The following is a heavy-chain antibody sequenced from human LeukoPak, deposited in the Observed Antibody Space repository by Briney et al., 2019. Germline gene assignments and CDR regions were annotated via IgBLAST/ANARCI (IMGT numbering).Heavy chain of an antibody. V-gene: IGHV3-23*01. CDR1: GFTFSTYV. CDR3: AKFRGYSYGPIGY. D-gene: IGHD5-18*01. J-gene: IGHJ4*02. Sequence: GGSLRLSCAASGFTFSTYVMSWVRQAPGKGLEWVSAISGSGGSTFYADSVKGRFTISRDNSKNTLYLQMNSLRAEDTAVYYCAKFRGYSYGPIGYWGQGTLVTVSS. CDR2: ISGSGGST.